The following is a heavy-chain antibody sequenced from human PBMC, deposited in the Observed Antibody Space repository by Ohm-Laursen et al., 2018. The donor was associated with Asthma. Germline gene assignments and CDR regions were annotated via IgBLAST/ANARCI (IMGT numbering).Heavy chain of an antibody. J-gene: IGHJ6*02. Sequence: SLRLSCAASGFTFSFYGMHWVRQAPGKGLEWVAFIWYEGSNTYYADSVKGRFTISRDISKNTLYLQMNSLRAEDTAVYYCARDSDTRQTIGYYYGMDVWGPGTTVTVSS. V-gene: IGHV3-33*01. CDR1: GFTFSFYG. D-gene: IGHD5-18*01. CDR2: IWYEGSNT. CDR3: ARDSDTRQTIGYYYGMDV.